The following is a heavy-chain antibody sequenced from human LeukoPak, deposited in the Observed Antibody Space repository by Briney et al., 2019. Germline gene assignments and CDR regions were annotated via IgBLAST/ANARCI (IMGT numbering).Heavy chain of an antibody. CDR1: GFTFSSYT. Sequence: NTGESLTLSCVASGFTFSSYTMSWVPQAPEKGLEWVSSITDDSGFKFDADSVKGRFTISRDNAKNSLYLQMNTLRAEDTAVYYCARVAGESRDYWGQGTLVTVSS. CDR2: ITDDSGFK. J-gene: IGHJ4*02. V-gene: IGHV3-21*01. CDR3: ARVAGESRDY.